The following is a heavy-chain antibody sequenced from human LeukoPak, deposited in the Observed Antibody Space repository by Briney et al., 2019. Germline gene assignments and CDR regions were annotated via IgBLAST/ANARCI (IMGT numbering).Heavy chain of an antibody. CDR2: VSSTGGDK. J-gene: IGHJ4*02. CDR3: ARGKPYSSSALDY. CDR1: GVTFEDYY. D-gene: IGHD6-13*01. V-gene: IGHV3-11*04. Sequence: GGSLRLSCRGSGVTFEDYYLSWIRQAPGKGLEWISYVSSTGGDKFYADPVKGRFTISRDNAKNSLYLQMNSLRAEDTAVYYCARGKPYSSSALDYWGQGTLVTVSS.